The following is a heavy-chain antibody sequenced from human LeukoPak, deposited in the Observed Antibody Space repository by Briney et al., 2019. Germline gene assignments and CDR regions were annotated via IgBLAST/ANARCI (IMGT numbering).Heavy chain of an antibody. CDR2: IYSGDST. CDR1: GFTVSSNY. J-gene: IGHJ4*02. Sequence: PGGSLRLFCAASGFTVSSNYVSWVRQAPGKGLEWVSVIYSGDSTYYADSVKGRFTISRDNSKNTLYLQMNSLRAEDTAVYYCARGKWKYPFDYWGQGTLVTVSS. CDR3: ARGKWKYPFDY. V-gene: IGHV3-53*01. D-gene: IGHD1-7*01.